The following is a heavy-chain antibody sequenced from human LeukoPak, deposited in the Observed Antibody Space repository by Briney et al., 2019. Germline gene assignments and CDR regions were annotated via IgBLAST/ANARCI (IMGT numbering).Heavy chain of an antibody. CDR1: GFTVSSNY. V-gene: IGHV3-66*01. Sequence: GGSLRLSCAASGFTVSSNYLSWVRQAPGKGLEWVSFIYRDGTTYYADSVKGRFTISRDNSKNTLYLQMNSLRAEDTAVYYCAKAYCSSTSCFYYFDYWGQGTLVTVSS. CDR3: AKAYCSSTSCFYYFDY. D-gene: IGHD2-2*01. J-gene: IGHJ4*02. CDR2: IYRDGTT.